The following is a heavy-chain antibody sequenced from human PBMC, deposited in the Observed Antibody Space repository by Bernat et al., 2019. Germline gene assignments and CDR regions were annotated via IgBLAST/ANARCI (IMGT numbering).Heavy chain of an antibody. CDR2: ISSNGGST. D-gene: IGHD5-12*01. Sequence: EVQLVESGGGLVQPGGSLRLSCAASGFTFSSYAMHWVRQAPGKGLEYVSAISSNGGSTYYANSVKGRFTISRDNSKNTLYLQMGSLRAEDMAVYYCARERGYGYACDIWGQGTMVTVSS. CDR1: GFTFSSYA. J-gene: IGHJ3*02. CDR3: ARERGYGYACDI. V-gene: IGHV3-64*01.